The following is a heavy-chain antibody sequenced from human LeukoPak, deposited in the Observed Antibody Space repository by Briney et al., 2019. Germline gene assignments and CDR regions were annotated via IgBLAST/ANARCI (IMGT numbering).Heavy chain of an antibody. J-gene: IGHJ6*02. V-gene: IGHV4-59*01. CDR3: ARLRDAYYYYYGMDV. CDR1: GGSISTYQ. CDR2: IYNSGNT. D-gene: IGHD5-24*01. Sequence: PSETLSLTCSVTGGSISTYQWTWIRQSPGKGLEWIGYIYNSGNTNYSPSLKSRVTISLDTSRNQFSLRLSPVTAADTAVYYCARLRDAYYYYYGMDVRGQGTTVSVSS.